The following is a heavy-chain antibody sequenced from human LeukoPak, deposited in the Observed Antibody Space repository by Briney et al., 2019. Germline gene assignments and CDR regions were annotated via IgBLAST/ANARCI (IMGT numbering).Heavy chain of an antibody. CDR3: ARDSGALLRRRGLDY. CDR1: GFTFSSYW. D-gene: IGHD2-15*01. J-gene: IGHJ4*02. V-gene: IGHV3-7*05. CDR2: IKQDGSEK. Sequence: PGGSLRLSCAASGFTFSSYWVSWVRQAPGKGLEWVANIKQDGSEKYYVDSVKGRFTISRDNAKNSLYLQMNSLRAEDTAVYYCARDSGALLRRRGLDYWGQGTLVTVSS.